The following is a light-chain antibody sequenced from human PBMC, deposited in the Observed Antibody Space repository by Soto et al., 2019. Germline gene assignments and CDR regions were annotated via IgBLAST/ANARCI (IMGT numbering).Light chain of an antibody. CDR3: AAWDDSLSGWV. Sequence: QSVLTQPPSGSGSPGQRVTISCSGSSSNIGSNYVYWYQQLPGTAPKLLIYRNNQRPSGVPDRFSGSKSGTSASLAISGLRSEDQADYYCAAWDDSLSGWVFGGGTKVTVL. CDR2: RNN. J-gene: IGLJ3*02. CDR1: SSNIGSNY. V-gene: IGLV1-47*01.